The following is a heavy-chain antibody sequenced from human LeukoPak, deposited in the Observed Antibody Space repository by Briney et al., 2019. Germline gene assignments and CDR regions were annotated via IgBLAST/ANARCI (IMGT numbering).Heavy chain of an antibody. V-gene: IGHV4-59*12. CDR2: IYYSGST. CDR1: GGSISSYY. CDR3: ARDPGIAAAGLQH. J-gene: IGHJ1*01. Sequence: SETLSLTCTVSGGSISSYYWSWIRQPPGKGLEWIGYIYYSGSTNYNPSLKSRVTISVDTSKNQFSLKLSSVTAADTAVYYCARDPGIAAAGLQHWGQGTLVTVSS. D-gene: IGHD6-13*01.